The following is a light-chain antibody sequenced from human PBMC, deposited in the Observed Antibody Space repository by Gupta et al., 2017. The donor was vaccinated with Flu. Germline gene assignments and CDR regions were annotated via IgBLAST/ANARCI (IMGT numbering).Light chain of an antibody. V-gene: IGKV3-20*01. J-gene: IGKJ1*01. Sequence: PRETATLSGRASQSVTSNLSWYQRRPGQAPRLLIDGASNRAAGTPGRFSAIGSGTDFTLTSSRLGPEDFAVYYCQQYDDAMTFGQGTKVEV. CDR2: GAS. CDR1: QSVTSN. CDR3: QQYDDAMT.